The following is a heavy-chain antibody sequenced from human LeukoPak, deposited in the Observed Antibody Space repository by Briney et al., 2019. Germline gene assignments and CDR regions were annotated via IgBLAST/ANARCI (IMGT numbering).Heavy chain of an antibody. CDR3: ARDRLQLQS. V-gene: IGHV4-59*01. D-gene: IGHD1-1*01. CDR2: IYYTGNT. Sequence: SETLSLTCTVSGGSISNYYWNWIRQPPGKGLEWIGYIYYTGNTNYNPSLKSRVTISVGTSKNQFSLKLSSVTAADTAVYYCARDRLQLQSWGQGTLVTVSS. J-gene: IGHJ5*02. CDR1: GGSISNYY.